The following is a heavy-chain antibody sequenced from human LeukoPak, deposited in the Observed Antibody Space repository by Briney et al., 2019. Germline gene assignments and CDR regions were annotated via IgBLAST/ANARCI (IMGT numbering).Heavy chain of an antibody. CDR3: ARDMLGSYYYGSGSRDYGMDV. V-gene: IGHV3-48*01. CDR1: GFTFSSYS. Sequence: GGSLRLSCAASGFTFSSYSMNWVRQAPGKGLEWISYVSSSSSTTYYADSVKGRFTISRDNAKNSLYLQMNSLRAEDTAVYYCARDMLGSYYYGSGSRDYGMDVWGQGTTVTVSS. CDR2: VSSSSSTT. D-gene: IGHD3-10*01. J-gene: IGHJ6*02.